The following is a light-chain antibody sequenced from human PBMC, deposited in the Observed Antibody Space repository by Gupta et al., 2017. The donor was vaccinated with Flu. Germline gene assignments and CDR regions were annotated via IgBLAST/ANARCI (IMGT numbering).Light chain of an antibody. CDR2: DDS. V-gene: IGLV3-21*02. CDR1: NIGSKS. CDR3: QVSDNSSDHSYV. Sequence: SYVLTQPPSVSVAPGQTARITCGGNNIGSKSVHWYQQKPGQAPVLVGYDDSDRPSGIPERFSGSNSGNTATLTISRVEAGDEADYYCQVSDNSSDHSYVFVTGTKVTVL. J-gene: IGLJ1*01.